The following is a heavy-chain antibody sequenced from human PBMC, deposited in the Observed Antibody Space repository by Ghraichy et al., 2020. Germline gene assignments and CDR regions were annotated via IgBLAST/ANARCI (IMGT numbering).Heavy chain of an antibody. CDR2: IYYSGST. CDR3: ARASVAADHFYYSGMDV. J-gene: IGHJ6*02. V-gene: IGHV4-59*01. Sequence: SETLSLTCTVSGGSISSYYWSWIRQPPGKGLEWIGYIYYSGSTNYNPSLKSRVTISVDASKNQFSLKLTSVTAADTAVYYCARASVAADHFYYSGMDVWGPGTTVTVSS. D-gene: IGHD6-19*01. CDR1: GGSISSYY.